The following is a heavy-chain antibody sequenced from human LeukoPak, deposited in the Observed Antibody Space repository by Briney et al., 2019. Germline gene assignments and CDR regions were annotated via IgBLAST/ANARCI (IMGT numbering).Heavy chain of an antibody. CDR3: TTVMVYYDSSGSERYFDY. CDR2: IKSKTDGGTT. V-gene: IGHV3-15*01. J-gene: IGHJ4*02. D-gene: IGHD3-22*01. Sequence: GGSLRLSCAASGFTFSNAWRSWVRQAPGKGLEWVGRIKSKTDGGTTDYAVPVKGRFTISRDDSKNTLYLQMNSLKTEDTAVFYCTTVMVYYDSSGSERYFDYWGQGTLVTVSS. CDR1: GFTFSNAW.